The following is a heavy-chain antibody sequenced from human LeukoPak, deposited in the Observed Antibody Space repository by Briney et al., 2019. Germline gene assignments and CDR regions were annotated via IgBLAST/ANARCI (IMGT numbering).Heavy chain of an antibody. V-gene: IGHV3-30*03. J-gene: IGHJ4*02. CDR3: ARDHSYSSGWYPDF. CDR1: GFTFSTYG. D-gene: IGHD6-19*01. Sequence: GGSLRLSCAASGFTFSTYGMHWVRQAPGKGLEWVAVILFDGINKYYADSVKGRFTVSRDDSKNTLYLQMNSLRGEDTAVYYCARDHSYSSGWYPDFWGQGTLVTVSS. CDR2: ILFDGINK.